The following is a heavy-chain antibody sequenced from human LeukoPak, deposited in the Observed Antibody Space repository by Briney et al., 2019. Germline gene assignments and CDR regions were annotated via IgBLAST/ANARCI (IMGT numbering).Heavy chain of an antibody. D-gene: IGHD4-17*01. CDR3: ARWSKTGDNAFDI. CDR1: GGSISSGSYY. J-gene: IGHJ3*02. Sequence: SETLSLTCTVSGGSISSGSYYWSWIRQPAGKGLEWIGRIYTSGSTNYNPSLKSRVTISVDTSKNQFSLKLSSVTAADTAVYYCARWSKTGDNAFDIWGQGTMVTVSS. V-gene: IGHV4-61*02. CDR2: IYTSGST.